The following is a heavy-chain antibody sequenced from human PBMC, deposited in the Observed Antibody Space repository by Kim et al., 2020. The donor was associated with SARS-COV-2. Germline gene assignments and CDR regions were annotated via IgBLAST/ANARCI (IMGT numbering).Heavy chain of an antibody. CDR3: ATDPLDTVTPPGGMDV. CDR2: IKRKTDGGTT. D-gene: IGHD4-17*01. CDR1: GFTFSNAW. V-gene: IGHV3-15*01. Sequence: GGSLRLSCAASGFTFSNAWMGWVRQAPGKGLEWVGHIKRKTDGGTTDYATPVKGRFTISREDSINTVYLQMNSLKTEDTAVYYCATDPLDTVTPPGGMDVWGQGTTVTVSS. J-gene: IGHJ6*02.